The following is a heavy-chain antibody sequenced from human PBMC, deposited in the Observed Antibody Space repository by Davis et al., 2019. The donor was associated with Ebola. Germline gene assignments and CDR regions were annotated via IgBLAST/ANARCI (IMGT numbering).Heavy chain of an antibody. D-gene: IGHD3-16*02. Sequence: GESLKISCAASGSRFRIYTMNWVRQAPGKGLEWVSTISRAGESTYYGDSVRGRFTISRDNSMNTVYVQMYSLRADDTAVYYCAKGGFYLYMDVWGKGTTVTVSS. J-gene: IGHJ6*03. CDR3: AKGGFYLYMDV. CDR1: GSRFRIYT. CDR2: ISRAGEST. V-gene: IGHV3-23*01.